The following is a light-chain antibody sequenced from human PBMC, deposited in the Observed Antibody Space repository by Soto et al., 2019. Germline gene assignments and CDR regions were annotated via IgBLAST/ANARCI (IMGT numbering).Light chain of an antibody. V-gene: IGKV1-5*03. Sequence: DIQMTQSPFTLSVSVGDRVTITCRASQTISSWLAWYQQKPGDAPKLLISKASSLENGVPSRFSGSGSGTEFTLTISSLQSEDFAVYYCQQYTNWRTFGQGTKVDIK. J-gene: IGKJ1*01. CDR1: QTISSW. CDR3: QQYTNWRT. CDR2: KAS.